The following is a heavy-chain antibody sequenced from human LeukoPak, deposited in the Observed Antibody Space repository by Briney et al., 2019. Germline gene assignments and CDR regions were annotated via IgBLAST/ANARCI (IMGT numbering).Heavy chain of an antibody. D-gene: IGHD6-13*01. Sequence: GGSLRLSCAASGFTFSSYEMNWVRQAPGKGLEWVSYISSSGSTIYYADSVKGRFTISRDNAKNSLYLQMNSLRAEDTAVYYCARDRIAAAPYYYYYYYMDVWGKGTTVTVSS. CDR3: ARDRIAAAPYYYYYYYMDV. CDR1: GFTFSSYE. J-gene: IGHJ6*03. CDR2: ISSSGSTI. V-gene: IGHV3-48*03.